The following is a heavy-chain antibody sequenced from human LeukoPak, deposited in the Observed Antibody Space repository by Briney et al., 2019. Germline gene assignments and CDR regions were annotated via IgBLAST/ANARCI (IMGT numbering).Heavy chain of an antibody. Sequence: GGSLRLSCAASGFTFSSYEMNWVRQAPGKGLEWVSYITSSGSTIYYADSVRGPFTISRDNTKNSLYPQMNSLRAEDTAVYYCATLWFGESSSFDYWGQGTLVTVSS. CDR3: ATLWFGESSSFDY. CDR1: GFTFSSYE. D-gene: IGHD3-10*01. CDR2: ITSSGSTI. V-gene: IGHV3-48*03. J-gene: IGHJ4*02.